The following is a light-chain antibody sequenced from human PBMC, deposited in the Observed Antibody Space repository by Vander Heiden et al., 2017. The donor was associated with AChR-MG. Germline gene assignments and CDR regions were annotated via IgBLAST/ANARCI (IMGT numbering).Light chain of an antibody. V-gene: IGKV3-20*01. CDR3: QQYGSSPGT. CDR2: GAS. Sequence: EVALTQSPGTLSSSPGERATLSCTPSQSVSSNYLAWYQQKPGQAPRLLIYGASSRATGIPDRFSGSGSGTDFTLTISRLEPEDFAVYYCQQYGSSPGTFGGGTKVEIK. J-gene: IGKJ4*01. CDR1: QSVSSNY.